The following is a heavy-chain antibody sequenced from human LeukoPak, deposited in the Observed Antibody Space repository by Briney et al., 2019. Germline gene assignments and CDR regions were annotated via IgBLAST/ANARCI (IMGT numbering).Heavy chain of an antibody. D-gene: IGHD6-19*01. CDR1: GGSISSSSYY. CDR3: ARLPGIAVAGPYFDY. J-gene: IGHJ4*02. CDR2: IYYSGST. Sequence: KPSETLSLTCTVSGGSISSSSYYWGWIRQPPGKGLEWIGSIYYSGSTYYNPSLESRVTISVDTSKNQFSLKLSSVTAADTAVYYCARLPGIAVAGPYFDYWGQGTLVTVSS. V-gene: IGHV4-39*01.